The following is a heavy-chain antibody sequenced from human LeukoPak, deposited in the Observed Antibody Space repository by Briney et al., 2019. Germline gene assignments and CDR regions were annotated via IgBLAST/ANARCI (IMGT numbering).Heavy chain of an antibody. J-gene: IGHJ4*02. D-gene: IGHD2-15*01. V-gene: IGHV4-34*01. CDR1: GGSFSGYY. CDR3: ARSGRVVVAAFDY. Sequence: SETLSLTCAVYGGSFSGYYWSWIRQPPGKGLEWIGEINHSGSTNYNPSLKGRVTISVDTSKNQFSLKLSSVTAADTAVYYCARSGRVVVAAFDYWGQGTLVTVSS. CDR2: INHSGST.